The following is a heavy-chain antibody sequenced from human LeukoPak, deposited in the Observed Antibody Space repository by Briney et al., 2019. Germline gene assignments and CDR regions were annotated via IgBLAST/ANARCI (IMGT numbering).Heavy chain of an antibody. V-gene: IGHV5-51*01. Sequence: GESLKISCKGSGYSFTSYWIGWVRQTPGKGLEWMGIIYAGDSDTRYSPSFQGQVTISADKSISTAYRQWSSLKASDTAMYYCARLPAITMVRRGRREKYYYYMDVWGKGTTVTVSS. CDR1: GYSFTSYW. CDR3: ARLPAITMVRRGRREKYYYYMDV. D-gene: IGHD3-10*01. J-gene: IGHJ6*03. CDR2: IYAGDSDT.